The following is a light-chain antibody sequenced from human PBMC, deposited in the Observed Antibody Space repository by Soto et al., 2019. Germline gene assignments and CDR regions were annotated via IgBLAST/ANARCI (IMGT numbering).Light chain of an antibody. J-gene: IGLJ2*01. Sequence: QPVLTQPPSVSGAPGQRVTISCTGTSSNIGADYHVHWYRQLPGTAPKLLIYGNNHRPSGVPDRFSGSKSGPSASLAITGLQTEDEADYYCQSYDTGLRGMIFGGGTQLTVL. CDR3: QSYDTGLRGMI. V-gene: IGLV1-40*01. CDR2: GNN. CDR1: SSNIGADYH.